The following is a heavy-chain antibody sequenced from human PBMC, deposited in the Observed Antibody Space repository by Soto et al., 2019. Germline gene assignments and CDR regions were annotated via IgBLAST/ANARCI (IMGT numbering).Heavy chain of an antibody. D-gene: IGHD4-17*01. V-gene: IGHV1-69*01. CDR3: ASVRRLGAQPPC. J-gene: IGHJ4*02. Sequence: QVQLVQSGAQVKNPGSSVKVSCKASGGTFSSYAISWVRQAPGQGLEWMGGIIPIFGTAHYAQKFQGRVTITADESTSTAYMELSSLRSEDTAVYYCASVRRLGAQPPCWGQGTLVTVSS. CDR2: IIPIFGTA. CDR1: GGTFSSYA.